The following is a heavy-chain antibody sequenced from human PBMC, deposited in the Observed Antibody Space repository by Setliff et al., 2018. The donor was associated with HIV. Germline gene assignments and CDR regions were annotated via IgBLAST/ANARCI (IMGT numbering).Heavy chain of an antibody. CDR2: IRTKNYRGTT. D-gene: IGHD3-3*01. CDR1: GFTFGDHP. CDR3: SRSGRPSDEYVWFDP. Sequence: PGGSLRLSCATSGFTFGDHPMGWFRQAPGKGLEWVSFIRTKNYRGTTEYAASVEGGFTMSRDDSKSIAYLHMNILKIEDTAVYYCSRSGRPSDEYVWFDPWGQGTLVTVSS. V-gene: IGHV3-49*03. J-gene: IGHJ5*02.